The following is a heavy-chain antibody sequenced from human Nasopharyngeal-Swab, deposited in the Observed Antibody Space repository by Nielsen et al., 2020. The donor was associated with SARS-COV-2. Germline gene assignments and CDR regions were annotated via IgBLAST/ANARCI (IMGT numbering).Heavy chain of an antibody. CDR1: GFSFSTFW. J-gene: IGHJ4*02. Sequence: GESLKISCAASGFSFSTFWMHLVRQVPGEGLVWVSRINTDGRRTNYAESVKGRFTISRDNVKNMLYLQMNNLRPEDTAVYYCARDLGGFGGYWGQGTLATVSS. D-gene: IGHD4-23*01. CDR3: ARDLGGFGGY. CDR2: INTDGRRT. V-gene: IGHV3-74*01.